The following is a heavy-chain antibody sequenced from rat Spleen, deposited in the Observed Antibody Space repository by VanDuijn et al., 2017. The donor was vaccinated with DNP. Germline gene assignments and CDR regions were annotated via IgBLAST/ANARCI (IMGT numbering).Heavy chain of an antibody. V-gene: IGHV5S10*01. Sequence: EVQLVESGGGLVRPGNSLRLSCAASGFIFSDYAMAWVRQTPKKGLEWVATIGSTGGSTYYRNSVEGRFSISRDNAKNTLYLQMDSLRSEDTATYYCTTDIDYFHYWGQGVMVTVSS. CDR2: IGSTGGST. CDR1: GFIFSDYA. J-gene: IGHJ2*01. CDR3: TTDIDYFHY.